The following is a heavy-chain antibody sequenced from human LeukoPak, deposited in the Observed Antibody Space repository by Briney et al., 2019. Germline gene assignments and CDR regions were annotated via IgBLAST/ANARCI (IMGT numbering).Heavy chain of an antibody. CDR3: ARHGSPDSGSYYFNY. CDR1: GGSISSGDYY. V-gene: IGHV4-30-4*01. Sequence: PSETLSLTCTVSGGSISSGDYYWSWIRQPPGKGLEWIGYIYYSGSTYYNPSLKSRVTISVDTSKNQFSLKLSSVTAADTAVYYCARHGSPDSGSYYFNYWGQGTLVTVSS. J-gene: IGHJ4*02. CDR2: IYYSGST. D-gene: IGHD1-26*01.